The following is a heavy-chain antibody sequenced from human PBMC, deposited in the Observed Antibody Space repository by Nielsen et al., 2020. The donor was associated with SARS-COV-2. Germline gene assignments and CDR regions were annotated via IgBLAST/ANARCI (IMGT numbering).Heavy chain of an antibody. J-gene: IGHJ4*02. Sequence: SETLSLTCTVSGGSISSYYWSWIRQPPGKGLEWIGYIYYSGSTNYNPSLKSRVTISVDTSKNQFSLKLSSVTAADTAVYYCARGGSSSSSFDYWGQGTLVTVSS. V-gene: IGHV4-59*01. CDR2: IYYSGST. CDR1: GGSISSYY. CDR3: ARGGSSSSSFDY. D-gene: IGHD6-6*01.